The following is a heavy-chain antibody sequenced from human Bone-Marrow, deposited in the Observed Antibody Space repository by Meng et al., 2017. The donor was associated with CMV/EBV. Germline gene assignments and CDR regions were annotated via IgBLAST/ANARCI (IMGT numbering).Heavy chain of an antibody. V-gene: IGHV4-31*03. CDR2: IYYSGST. CDR1: SGSISSCGYY. Sequence: CTVSSGSISSCGYYWSWIRQHPGKGLEWIGYIYYSGSTYYNPSLKSRVTISVDTSKNQFSLKLSSVTAADTAVYYCASGSTSNLDYWGQGTLVTVSS. CDR3: ASGSTSNLDY. J-gene: IGHJ4*02. D-gene: IGHD2-2*01.